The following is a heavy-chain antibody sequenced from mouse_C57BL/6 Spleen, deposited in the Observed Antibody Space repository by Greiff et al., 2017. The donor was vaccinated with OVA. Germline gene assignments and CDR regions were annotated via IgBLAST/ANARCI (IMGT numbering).Heavy chain of an antibody. CDR3: ASYGYDVGFAY. V-gene: IGHV5-4*03. CDR2: ISDGGSYT. CDR1: GFTFSSYA. J-gene: IGHJ3*01. D-gene: IGHD2-2*01. Sequence: EVMLVESGGGLVKPGGSLKLSCAASGFTFSSYAMSWVRQTPEKRLEWVATISDGGSYTYYPDNVKGRFTISRDNAKHNLYLQMSHLKSEDTAMYYCASYGYDVGFAYWGQGTLVTVSA.